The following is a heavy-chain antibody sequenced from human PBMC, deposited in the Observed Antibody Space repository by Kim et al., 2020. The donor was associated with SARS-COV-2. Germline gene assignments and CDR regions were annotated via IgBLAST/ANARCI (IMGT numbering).Heavy chain of an antibody. D-gene: IGHD2-2*01. CDR3: ARVAKLGYCSSTSCPLGY. Sequence: ASVKVSCKASGYTFTSYGISWVRQAPGQGLEWMGWISAYNGNTNYAQKLQGRVTMTTDTSTSTAYMELRSLRSDDTAVYYCARVAKLGYCSSTSCPLGYWGQGTLVTVSS. V-gene: IGHV1-18*01. CDR1: GYTFTSYG. J-gene: IGHJ4*02. CDR2: ISAYNGNT.